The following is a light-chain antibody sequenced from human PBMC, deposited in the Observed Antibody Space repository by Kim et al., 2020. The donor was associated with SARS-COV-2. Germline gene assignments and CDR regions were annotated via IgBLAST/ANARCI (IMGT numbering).Light chain of an antibody. CDR1: SSDIGSYNR. CDR2: EVS. Sequence: QSALTQPPSVSGSPGQSVTISCTGTSSDIGSYNRVSWYQQPPGTAPKLMIYEVSNRPSGVPNRFSGSKSGNTASLTISGLQAEDEADYYCSSYTTSSTVLFGGGTQLTVL. J-gene: IGLJ2*01. V-gene: IGLV2-18*02. CDR3: SSYTTSSTVL.